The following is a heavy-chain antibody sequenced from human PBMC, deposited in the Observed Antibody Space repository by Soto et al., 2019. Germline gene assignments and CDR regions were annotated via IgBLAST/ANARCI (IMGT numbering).Heavy chain of an antibody. CDR1: GGTFSSYA. Sequence: SVKVSCKASGGTFSSYAISWVRQAPGQGLEWMGGIIPIFGTANYAQKFQGRVTITADESTSTAYMELSSLRSEDTAVYYCARPYGSGSYNNYYYYGMDVWGQGTTVTVSS. CDR2: IIPIFGTA. J-gene: IGHJ6*02. V-gene: IGHV1-69*13. CDR3: ARPYGSGSYNNYYYYGMDV. D-gene: IGHD3-10*01.